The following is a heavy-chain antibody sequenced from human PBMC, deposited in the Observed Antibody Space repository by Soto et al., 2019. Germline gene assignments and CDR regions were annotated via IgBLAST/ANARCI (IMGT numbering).Heavy chain of an antibody. D-gene: IGHD6-19*01. V-gene: IGHV4-34*01. J-gene: IGHJ4*02. CDR1: GGSFSGYY. CDR2: INHSGST. Sequence: SETLSLTCVVYGGSFSGYYWSWIRQPPGKGLEWIEEINHSGSTNYNPSLKSRVTISVDTSKNQFSLKLSSVTAADTAVYYCARGTRGYSSGWYDYWGQGTLVTVSS. CDR3: ARGTRGYSSGWYDY.